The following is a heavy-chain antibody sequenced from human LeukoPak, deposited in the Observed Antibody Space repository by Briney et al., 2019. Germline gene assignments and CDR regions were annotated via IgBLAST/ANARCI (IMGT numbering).Heavy chain of an antibody. D-gene: IGHD5-12*01. J-gene: IGHJ4*02. CDR1: GFTFHSHS. CDR2: ISMTSSYI. CDR3: ARVAGYSGYEPGYFED. Sequence: GGSLRLSCAASGFTFHSHSMNWVRQAPGKGLEWVSSISMTSSYIYYADSVKGRFTISRDNAKNSLYLHMNSLRAEDTAVYYCARVAGYSGYEPGYFEDWGQGTLVTVSS. V-gene: IGHV3-21*01.